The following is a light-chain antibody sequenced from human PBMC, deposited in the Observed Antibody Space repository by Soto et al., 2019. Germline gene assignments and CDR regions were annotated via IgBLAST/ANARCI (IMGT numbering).Light chain of an antibody. V-gene: IGKV3-20*01. Sequence: EIVLTQSPGTLSLSPGERATLSCRASQSVSSSYLAWYQQKPGQAPRLLIYGASSRATGIPDRSSGSGSGTDFTLTISRLEPEDFAVYYCQQYNNWPPWTFGQGTKVDNK. CDR3: QQYNNWPPWT. CDR1: QSVSSSY. CDR2: GAS. J-gene: IGKJ1*01.